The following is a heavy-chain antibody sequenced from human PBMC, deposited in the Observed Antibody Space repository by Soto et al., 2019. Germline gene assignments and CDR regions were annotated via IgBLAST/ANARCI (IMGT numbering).Heavy chain of an antibody. D-gene: IGHD3-22*01. CDR1: GFTFSSYW. Sequence: GGSLRLSCAASGFTFSSYWMHWVRQAPGKGLVWVSRINSDGSSTSYADSVKGRFTISRDNAKNTLYLQMNSLRAEDTAVYYCARDLGNYYDSSGYYFNWFDPWGQGTLVTVSS. CDR3: ARDLGNYYDSSGYYFNWFDP. J-gene: IGHJ5*02. CDR2: INSDGSST. V-gene: IGHV3-74*01.